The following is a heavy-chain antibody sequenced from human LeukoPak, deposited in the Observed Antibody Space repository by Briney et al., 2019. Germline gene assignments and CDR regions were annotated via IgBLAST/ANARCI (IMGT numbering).Heavy chain of an antibody. CDR3: ARGVNYDFWSVYSSYYFDY. Sequence: GGSLRLSCAASGFTVSNNYMSWVRQAPGKGLEWVSVIYSGGSTYYADSVKGRFTISRDNSKNTLYLQMNSLRAEDTAVYYCARGVNYDFWSVYSSYYFDYWGQGTLVTVSS. CDR2: IYSGGST. D-gene: IGHD3-3*01. J-gene: IGHJ4*02. CDR1: GFTVSNNY. V-gene: IGHV3-53*01.